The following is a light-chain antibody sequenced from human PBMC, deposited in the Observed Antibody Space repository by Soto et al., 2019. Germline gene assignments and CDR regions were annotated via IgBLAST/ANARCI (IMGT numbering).Light chain of an antibody. CDR2: GAS. CDR1: QGIANF. CDR3: QQLKSFPIP. V-gene: IGKV1-9*01. Sequence: IQLTQSPSSLSASVGDRVTISCRASQGIANFLAWYQQKPGKAPKLLIYGASTLQSGVPSRFSGSGSGTDFTLTISSLQPEDFATYFCQQLKSFPIPFGPGTKVDIK. J-gene: IGKJ3*01.